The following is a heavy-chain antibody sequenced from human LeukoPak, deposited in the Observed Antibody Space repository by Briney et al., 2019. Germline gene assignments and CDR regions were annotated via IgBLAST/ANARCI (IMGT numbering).Heavy chain of an antibody. CDR3: ARETYDFWSGYGNSWFDP. CDR1: GYTFTSYD. J-gene: IGHJ5*02. D-gene: IGHD3-3*01. CDR2: MNPNSGNT. Sequence: ASVKVSCKASGYTFTSYDINWVRQATGQGLEWMGWMNPNSGNTGYAQKFQGRVTMTRNTSISTAYMELSSLRSEDTAVYYCARETYDFWSGYGNSWFDPWGQGTLVTVSS. V-gene: IGHV1-8*01.